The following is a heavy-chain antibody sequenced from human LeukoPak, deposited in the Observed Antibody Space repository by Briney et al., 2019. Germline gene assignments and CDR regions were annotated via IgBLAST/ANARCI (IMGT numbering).Heavy chain of an antibody. CDR2: IYYSGST. V-gene: IGHV4-59*01. Sequence: PSETLSLTCTVSGGSISSYYWSWIRQPPGKGLEWIGYIYYSGSTNYNPSLKSRVTISVDTSKNQFSLKLSSVTAEDTAVYYCARARGDYDFWSGYWYYFDYWGQGTLVTVSP. CDR1: GGSISSYY. D-gene: IGHD3-3*01. CDR3: ARARGDYDFWSGYWYYFDY. J-gene: IGHJ4*02.